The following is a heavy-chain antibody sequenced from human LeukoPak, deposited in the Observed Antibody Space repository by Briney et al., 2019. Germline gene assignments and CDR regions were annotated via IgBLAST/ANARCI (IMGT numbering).Heavy chain of an antibody. D-gene: IGHD2-2*01. CDR3: ARDQEYQLLRDYYYYYYGMDV. V-gene: IGHV3-23*01. CDR1: GFTFSSYA. CDR2: ISGSSGST. J-gene: IGHJ6*02. Sequence: GGSLRLSCAASGFTFSSYAMSWVRQAPGKGLEWVSAISGSSGSTYYADSVKGRFTISRDNSKNSLYLQMNSLRAEDTAVYYCARDQEYQLLRDYYYYYYGMDVWGQGTTVTVSS.